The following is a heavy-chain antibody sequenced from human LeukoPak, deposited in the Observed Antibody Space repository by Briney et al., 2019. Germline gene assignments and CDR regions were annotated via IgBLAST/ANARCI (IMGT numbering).Heavy chain of an antibody. CDR2: IYTSGST. V-gene: IGHV4-61*02. CDR1: GGSISSGSYY. J-gene: IGHJ5*02. Sequence: SETLSLTCTVSGGSISSGSYYWSWIRQPAGKGLEWIGRIYTSGSTFYNPSLKSRVTISVDTSKNQFSLKLRSVTAADTAIYYCARASFNVVFGNWFDPWGQGTLVTVSS. D-gene: IGHD2-8*01. CDR3: ARASFNVVFGNWFDP.